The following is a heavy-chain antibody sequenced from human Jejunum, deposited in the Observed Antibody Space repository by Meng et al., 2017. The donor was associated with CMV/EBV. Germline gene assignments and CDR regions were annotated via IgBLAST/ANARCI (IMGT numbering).Heavy chain of an antibody. Sequence: SGFTFTSYSITWVRQAPGKGLEWLSYISGSSTYIYHADSVKGRFTISRDNAKNSVYLQMNGLRAEDAAVYYCARAIDHGDPNWFDTWGQGTLVTVSS. CDR2: ISGSSTYI. D-gene: IGHD4-17*01. CDR1: GFTFTSYS. V-gene: IGHV3-21*01. J-gene: IGHJ5*02. CDR3: ARAIDHGDPNWFDT.